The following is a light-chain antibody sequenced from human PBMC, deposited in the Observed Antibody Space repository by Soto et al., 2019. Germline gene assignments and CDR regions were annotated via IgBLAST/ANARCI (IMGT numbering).Light chain of an antibody. V-gene: IGLV1-51*01. Sequence: QSVLTQPPSVSAAPGQKVTISCSGSSSNIGNNYVSWYQQLPGTAPKLLIYDNYKRPSGIPDRFSGSKSGTSATLGITGLQTGDEADYYCGTWDSGQSAGVFGGGTKLTVL. J-gene: IGLJ2*01. CDR1: SSNIGNNY. CDR2: DNY. CDR3: GTWDSGQSAGV.